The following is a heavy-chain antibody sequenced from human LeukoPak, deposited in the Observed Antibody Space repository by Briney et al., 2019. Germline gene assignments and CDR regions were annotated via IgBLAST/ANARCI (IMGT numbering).Heavy chain of an antibody. CDR1: GFTFRSYS. J-gene: IGHJ4*02. CDR3: VRDPGIAVAGTLRGYYFDY. D-gene: IGHD6-19*01. V-gene: IGHV3-33*01. CDR2: IWYDGSDK. Sequence: GGSLRLSCAASGFTFRSYSMHWVRQAPGKGLEWVAVIWYDGSDKYYADSVKGRFTISRDNSKNTLYLQMNSLRAEDTALYYCVRDPGIAVAGTLRGYYFDYWGQGTLVTVSS.